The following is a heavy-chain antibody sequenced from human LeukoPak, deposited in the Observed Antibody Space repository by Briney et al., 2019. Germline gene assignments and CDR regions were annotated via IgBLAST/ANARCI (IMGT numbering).Heavy chain of an antibody. CDR1: GFTFSSYE. CDR3: ARAGGSRHYFDY. D-gene: IGHD1-26*01. Sequence: GGSLRLSCAASGFTFSSYEMNWVRQAPGKGLEWVSYISSSGSTIYYADSVEGRFTISRDNAKNSLYLQMNSLRAEDTAVYYCARAGGSRHYFDYWGQGTLVTVSS. V-gene: IGHV3-48*03. CDR2: ISSSGSTI. J-gene: IGHJ4*02.